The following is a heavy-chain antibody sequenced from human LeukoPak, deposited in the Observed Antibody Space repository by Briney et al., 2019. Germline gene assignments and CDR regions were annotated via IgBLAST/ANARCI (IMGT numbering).Heavy chain of an antibody. J-gene: IGHJ5*02. D-gene: IGHD2-2*01. CDR3: ARAPLHCSSTTCYLDWFDP. CDR2: INTNTGNP. V-gene: IGHV7-4-1*02. Sequence: ASVKVSCKASGYTFTSYAMNWVRQAPGQGLEWMGWINTNTGNPTYAQGFTGRFVLSLDTSVSTAYLQISSLKAEDTAVYYCARAPLHCSSTTCYLDWFDPWGQGTLVTVSS. CDR1: GYTFTSYA.